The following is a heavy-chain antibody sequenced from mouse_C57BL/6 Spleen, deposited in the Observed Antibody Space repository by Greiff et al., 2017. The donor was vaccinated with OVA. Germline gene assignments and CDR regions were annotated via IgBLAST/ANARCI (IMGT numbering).Heavy chain of an antibody. Sequence: EVQLQESGPGLVKPSQSLSLTCSVTGYSITSGYYWNWIRQFPGNKLEWMGYISYDGSNNYNPSLKNRISITRDTSKNQFFLKLNSVTTEDTATYYCARFPITTVVEGEAMDYWGQGTSVTVSS. CDR2: ISYDGSN. J-gene: IGHJ4*01. CDR1: GYSITSGYY. V-gene: IGHV3-6*01. CDR3: ARFPITTVVEGEAMDY. D-gene: IGHD1-1*01.